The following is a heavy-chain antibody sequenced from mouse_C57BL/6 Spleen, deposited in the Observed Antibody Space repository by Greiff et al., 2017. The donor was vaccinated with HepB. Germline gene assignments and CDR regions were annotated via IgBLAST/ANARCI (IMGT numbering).Heavy chain of an antibody. J-gene: IGHJ4*01. D-gene: IGHD1-1*01. CDR2: IRNKANGYTT. V-gene: IGHV7-3*01. CDR1: GFTFTDYY. Sequence: EVQRVESGGGLVQPGGSLSLSCAASGFTFTDYYMSWVRQPPGKALEWLGFIRNKANGYTTEYSASVKGRFTISRDNSQSILYLQMNALRAEDSATYYCARYPLSGYGSSPYYAMDYWGQGTSVTVSS. CDR3: ARYPLSGYGSSPYYAMDY.